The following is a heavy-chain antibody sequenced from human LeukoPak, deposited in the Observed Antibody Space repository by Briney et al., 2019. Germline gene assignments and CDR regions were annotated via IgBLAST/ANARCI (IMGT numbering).Heavy chain of an antibody. CDR2: IETGGAST. CDR3: ARRAGAYSHPYDY. Sequence: GGTLRLSCAASGFTFSSYGMSWVRQAPGKGLEWVSAIETGGASTYYADSVKGRFSISRDNSKNTLYLQMNSLRAEDTAVYYCARRAGAYSHPYDYWGQGTLVTVSS. V-gene: IGHV3-23*05. D-gene: IGHD4/OR15-4a*01. J-gene: IGHJ4*02. CDR1: GFTFSSYG.